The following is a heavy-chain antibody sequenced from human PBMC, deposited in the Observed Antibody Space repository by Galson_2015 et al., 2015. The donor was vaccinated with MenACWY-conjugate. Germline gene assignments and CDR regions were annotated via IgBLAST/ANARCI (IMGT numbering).Heavy chain of an antibody. Sequence: SETLSLTCTVSGGSISSYYWSWIRQPPGKGLEWIGYIYYSGSTNYNPSLKSRVTISVDTSKNQFSLKLSSVTAADTAVYYCARSLGTVTPTLLGFWGQGTPVTVSS. J-gene: IGHJ4*02. CDR2: IYYSGST. CDR1: GGSISSYY. D-gene: IGHD4-11*01. CDR3: ARSLGTVTPTLLGF. V-gene: IGHV4-59*01.